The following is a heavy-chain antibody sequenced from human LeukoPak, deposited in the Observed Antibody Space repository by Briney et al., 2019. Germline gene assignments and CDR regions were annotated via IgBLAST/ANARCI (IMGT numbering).Heavy chain of an antibody. Sequence: ASVKVSCKASGYTFTSFGINWVRQAPGQGLEWMGWISGYNGNTNYAQKFQGRVTMTIDTSTSTAYMELRSLRSDDTAVYYCARDAGWTYYFDYWGQGTLVTVSS. V-gene: IGHV1-18*04. CDR1: GYTFTSFG. CDR3: ARDAGWTYYFDY. D-gene: IGHD3/OR15-3a*01. CDR2: ISGYNGNT. J-gene: IGHJ4*02.